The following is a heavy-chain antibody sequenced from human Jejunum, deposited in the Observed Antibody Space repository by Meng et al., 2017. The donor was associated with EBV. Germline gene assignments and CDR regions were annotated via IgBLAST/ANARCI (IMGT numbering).Heavy chain of an antibody. Sequence: QITLNESGPTLVKPPQTLTLTCTFSGFSLSANGVGVAWICQPPGKALEWLAVIYWDDSRLYSPSLRSRLTITKDTSKNQVVLIMTNMDPVDTATYYCAHKGSGSYPLDYWGQGTLVTVSS. CDR2: IYWDDSR. CDR3: AHKGSGSYPLDY. D-gene: IGHD1-26*01. CDR1: GFSLSANGVG. J-gene: IGHJ4*02. V-gene: IGHV2-5*02.